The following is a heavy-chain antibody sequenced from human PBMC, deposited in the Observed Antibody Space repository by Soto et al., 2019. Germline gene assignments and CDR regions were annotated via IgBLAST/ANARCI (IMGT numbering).Heavy chain of an antibody. V-gene: IGHV3-33*01. CDR3: ARDWNYYGSGSYYNGNYYYYMDV. D-gene: IGHD3-10*01. J-gene: IGHJ6*03. CDR2: IWYDGSNK. Sequence: QVQLVESGGGVVQPGRSLRLSCAASGFTFSSYGMHWVRQAPGKGLEWVAVIWYDGSNKYYADSVKGRFTISRDNSKNTLYLQMNSLRAEDTAVYYCARDWNYYGSGSYYNGNYYYYMDVWGKGTTVTVSS. CDR1: GFTFSSYG.